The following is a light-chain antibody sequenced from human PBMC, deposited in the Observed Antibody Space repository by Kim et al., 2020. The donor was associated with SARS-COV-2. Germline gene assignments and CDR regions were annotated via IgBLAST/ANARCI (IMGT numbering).Light chain of an antibody. Sequence: GQSITISCTGTSSDVGGYNYVSWYQQHPGKAPKLMIYNVNKRPSGVSTRFSGSKSGNTASLTISGLQAEDEADYYCSSYTSTTTVIFGGGTQLTVL. CDR2: NVN. CDR3: SSYTSTTTVI. CDR1: SSDVGGYNY. V-gene: IGLV2-14*04. J-gene: IGLJ2*01.